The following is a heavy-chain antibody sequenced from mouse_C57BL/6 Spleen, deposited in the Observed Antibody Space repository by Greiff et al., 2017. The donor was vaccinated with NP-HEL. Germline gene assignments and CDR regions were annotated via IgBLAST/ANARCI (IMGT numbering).Heavy chain of an antibody. Sequence: EVQVVESEGGLVQPGSSMKLSCTASGFTFSDYYMAWVRQVPEKGLEWVANINYDGSSTYYLDSLKSRFILSRDNAKNILYLQMSSLKSEDTATYYCARDCYDYDGAMDYWGQGTSVTVSS. CDR2: INYDGSST. J-gene: IGHJ4*01. CDR1: GFTFSDYY. CDR3: ARDCYDYDGAMDY. V-gene: IGHV5-16*01. D-gene: IGHD2-4*01.